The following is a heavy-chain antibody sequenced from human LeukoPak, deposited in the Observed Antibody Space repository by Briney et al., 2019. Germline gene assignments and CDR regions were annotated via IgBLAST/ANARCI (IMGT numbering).Heavy chain of an antibody. Sequence: SETLSLTCAVYGGSFSGYYWSWIRQPPGKGLEWIGEINHSGSANYNPSLKSRVTISVDTSKNQFSLKLSSVTAADTAVYYCARYGSGNNWFDPWGQGTLVTVSS. CDR3: ARYGSGNNWFDP. J-gene: IGHJ5*02. D-gene: IGHD3-10*01. CDR2: INHSGSA. CDR1: GGSFSGYY. V-gene: IGHV4-34*01.